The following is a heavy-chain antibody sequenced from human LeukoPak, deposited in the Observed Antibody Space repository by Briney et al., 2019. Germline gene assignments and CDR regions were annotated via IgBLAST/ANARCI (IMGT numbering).Heavy chain of an antibody. D-gene: IGHD6-13*01. V-gene: IGHV1-69*05. Sequence: GASVKVSCKASGGTFSSYAISWVRQAPGQGLEWMGRIIPIFGTANYAQKFQGRVTITTDESTSTAYMELSSLRSEDTAVYYCASSNSSGWYYYFDYWGQGTLVTVSS. CDR3: ASSNSSGWYYYFDY. CDR1: GGTFSSYA. CDR2: IIPIFGTA. J-gene: IGHJ4*02.